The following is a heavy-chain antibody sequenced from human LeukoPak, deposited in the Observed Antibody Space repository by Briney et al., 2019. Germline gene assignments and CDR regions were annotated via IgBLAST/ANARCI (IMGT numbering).Heavy chain of an antibody. J-gene: IGHJ5*02. V-gene: IGHV3-23*01. D-gene: IGHD5-12*01. CDR2: ISGSGGGT. CDR3: AKAFSAYENWPPNWFDP. Sequence: GGSLRLSCAASGFTFSTFAMSWVRQAPGKGLEWVSAISGSGGGTYYADSVRGRLTISRDNSKNTLYLQMSSLRAEDTAVYYCAKAFSAYENWPPNWFDPWGQGTLVTVSS. CDR1: GFTFSTFA.